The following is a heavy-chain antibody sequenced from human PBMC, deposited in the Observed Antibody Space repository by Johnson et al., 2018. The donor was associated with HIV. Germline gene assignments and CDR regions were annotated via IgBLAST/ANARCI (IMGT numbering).Heavy chain of an antibody. V-gene: IGHV3-9*01. Sequence: VQLVESGGGLVQPGRSLRLSCAASGFNFDNYAMHWVRQAPGKGLEWVSGISWNSANIGHADSVKGRFTISRDNAKSSLYLQMNSLRAEDTAVYYCASGGSRYSGSYLSDAFDIWGQGTMVTVSS. D-gene: IGHD1-26*01. CDR3: ASGGSRYSGSYLSDAFDI. CDR2: ISWNSANI. J-gene: IGHJ3*02. CDR1: GFNFDNYA.